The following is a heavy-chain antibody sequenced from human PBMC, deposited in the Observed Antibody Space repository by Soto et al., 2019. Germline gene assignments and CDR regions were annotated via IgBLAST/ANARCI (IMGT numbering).Heavy chain of an antibody. Sequence: PGGSLRLSCAASGFTFSSYAMSWVRQAPGKGLEWVSAISGSGGSTYYADSVKGRFTISRDNSKNTLYLQMSSLRAEDTAVYYCAKDHYSGSYFPAFDIWGQGTMVTVSS. D-gene: IGHD1-26*01. CDR2: ISGSGGST. CDR1: GFTFSSYA. J-gene: IGHJ3*02. CDR3: AKDHYSGSYFPAFDI. V-gene: IGHV3-23*01.